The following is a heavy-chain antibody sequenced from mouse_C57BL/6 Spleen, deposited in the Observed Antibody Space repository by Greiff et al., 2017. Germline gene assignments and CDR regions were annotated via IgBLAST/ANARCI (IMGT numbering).Heavy chain of an antibody. V-gene: IGHV1-64*01. CDR1: GYTFTSYW. CDR3: ARGAYGYDRFAY. CDR2: IHPNSGST. J-gene: IGHJ3*01. D-gene: IGHD2-2*01. Sequence: QVQLQQPGAELVKPGASVKLSCKASGYTFTSYWMHWVKQRPGQGLEWIGMIHPNSGSTNYNAKFKSKATLTVDKSSSTAYMQLSSLTSEDSAVYYCARGAYGYDRFAYWGQGTLVTVSA.